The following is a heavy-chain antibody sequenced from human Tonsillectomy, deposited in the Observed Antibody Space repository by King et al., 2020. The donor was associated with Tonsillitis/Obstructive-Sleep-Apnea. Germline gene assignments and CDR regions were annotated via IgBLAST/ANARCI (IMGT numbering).Heavy chain of an antibody. CDR3: ASTPYGSGTFYYFAY. J-gene: IGHJ4*02. D-gene: IGHD3-10*01. CDR1: GLTFGSHA. Sequence: VQLVESGGGLVQPGGSLRLSCEASGLTFGSHAMSWVRQAPGKGLEWVSGISGSGDSTYYADSVKGRFTISRDKSKNTLFLQMNSLRAEDTAVYYCASTPYGSGTFYYFAYWGQGTLVTVYS. CDR2: ISGSGDST. V-gene: IGHV3-23*04.